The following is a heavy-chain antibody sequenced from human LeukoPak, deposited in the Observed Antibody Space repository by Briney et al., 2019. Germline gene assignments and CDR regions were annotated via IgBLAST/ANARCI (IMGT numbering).Heavy chain of an antibody. Sequence: ASVKVSYKASGYTFTSYAISWVRQAPGQGLEWMGRIIPILGIANYAQKFQGRVTITADKSTSTAYMELSSLRSEDTAVYYCARDREDYYDSSGYYTFDYWGQGTLVTVSS. CDR2: IIPILGIA. CDR1: GYTFTSYA. J-gene: IGHJ4*02. V-gene: IGHV1-69*04. CDR3: ARDREDYYDSSGYYTFDY. D-gene: IGHD3-22*01.